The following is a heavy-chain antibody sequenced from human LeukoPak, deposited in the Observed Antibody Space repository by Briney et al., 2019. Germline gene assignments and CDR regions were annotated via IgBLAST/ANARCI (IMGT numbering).Heavy chain of an antibody. J-gene: IGHJ4*02. CDR3: ARGMSTGDY. D-gene: IGHD4-17*01. CDR1: GFTFSSYW. CDR2: IKQDGSEK. Sequence: GGSLRLSCAASGFTFSSYWMNWDRQAPGKGLEWVANIKQDGSEKHYVDSVKGRFTISRDNAKNSLYLQMNSLRAEDTAVYYCARGMSTGDYWGQGTLVTVSS. V-gene: IGHV3-7*04.